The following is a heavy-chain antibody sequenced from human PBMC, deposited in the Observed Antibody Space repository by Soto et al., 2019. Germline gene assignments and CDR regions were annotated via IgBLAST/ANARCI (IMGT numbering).Heavy chain of an antibody. Sequence: GECLKSAGKGSVYSLTNYWIGWVRQMPGKGLEWMGIIYPGDSDTRYSPSFQGQVIISVDQSISTAYLQWSSLQASDTAMYYCARQDYNYAYFDFWGQGTLVTVSS. CDR3: ARQDYNYAYFDF. V-gene: IGHV5-51*01. D-gene: IGHD5-18*01. CDR2: IYPGDSDT. J-gene: IGHJ4*02. CDR1: VYSLTNYW.